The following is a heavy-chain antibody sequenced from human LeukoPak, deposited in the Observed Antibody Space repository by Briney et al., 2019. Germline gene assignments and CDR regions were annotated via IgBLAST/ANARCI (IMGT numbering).Heavy chain of an antibody. V-gene: IGHV4-39*01. CDR2: IYYSGST. CDR3: ARYGRPINWGSWYGMDV. Sequence: SETLSLTCTVSGGSISSSSYYWGWIRQPPGKGLEWIGSIYYSGSTYYNPSLKSRVTISVDTSKNQFSLKLSSVTAADTAVYYCARYGRPINWGSWYGMDVWGQGTTVTVSS. D-gene: IGHD7-27*01. J-gene: IGHJ6*02. CDR1: GGSISSSSYY.